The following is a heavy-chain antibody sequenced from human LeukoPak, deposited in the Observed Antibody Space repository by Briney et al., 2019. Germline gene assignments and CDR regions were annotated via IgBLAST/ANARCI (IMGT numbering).Heavy chain of an antibody. V-gene: IGHV4-61*02. CDR1: GGSVSSGSYY. CDR3: ARGPYSSSWQYFDY. J-gene: IGHJ4*02. CDR2: IYTSGST. Sequence: SETLSLTCTVPGGSVSSGSYYWSWIRQPAGKGLEWIGRIYTSGSTNYNPSLKSRVTISVDTSKNQFSLKLSSVTAADTAVYYCARGPYSSSWQYFDYWGQGTLVTVSS. D-gene: IGHD6-13*01.